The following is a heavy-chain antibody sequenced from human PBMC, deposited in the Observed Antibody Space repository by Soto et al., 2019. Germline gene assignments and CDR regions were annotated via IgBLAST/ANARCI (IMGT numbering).Heavy chain of an antibody. CDR2: IYYSGST. Sequence: QVQLQESGPGLVKPSETLSLTCTVSGGSISSYYWSWIRQPPGKGLECIGYIYYSGSTNYNPSLKGRVTISVDTSKNQFSLKLSSVTAADTAVYYCARTYGFDAFDIWGHGTMVTVSS. CDR3: ARTYGFDAFDI. D-gene: IGHD4-17*01. V-gene: IGHV4-59*01. CDR1: GGSISSYY. J-gene: IGHJ3*02.